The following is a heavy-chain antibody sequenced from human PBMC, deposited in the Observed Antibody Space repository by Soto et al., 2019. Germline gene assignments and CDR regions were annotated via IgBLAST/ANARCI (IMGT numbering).Heavy chain of an antibody. V-gene: IGHV1-3*01. CDR1: GYTFTSYA. CDR3: ARPISPATVTGGLDY. CDR2: INAGNGNT. J-gene: IGHJ4*02. Sequence: QVQLVRSGAEVKKPGASVKVSCKASGYTFTSYAMHWVRQAPGQRLEWMGWINAGNGNTKCSQKFQGRVTITRDTSASTAYMELSSLRSEDTAVYYCARPISPATVTGGLDYWGQGTLVTVSS. D-gene: IGHD4-17*01.